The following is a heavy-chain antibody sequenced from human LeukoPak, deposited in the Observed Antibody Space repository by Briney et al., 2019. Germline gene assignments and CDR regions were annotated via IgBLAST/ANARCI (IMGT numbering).Heavy chain of an antibody. CDR3: ARHQPSPSGSYDAFDI. V-gene: IGHV3-7*02. CDR1: RFTFSSYW. J-gene: IGHJ3*02. Sequence: GGSLRLSCAASRFTFSSYWMSWVRQAPGKGLEWVANIKQDGTDKYYVDSVKGRFTISRDNAKNSLYLQMNSLRAEDTAVYYCARHQPSPSGSYDAFDIWGQGTMVTVSS. CDR2: IKQDGTDK. D-gene: IGHD1-26*01.